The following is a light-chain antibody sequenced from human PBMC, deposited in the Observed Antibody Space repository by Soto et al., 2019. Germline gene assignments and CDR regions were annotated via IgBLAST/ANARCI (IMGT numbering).Light chain of an antibody. J-gene: IGLJ3*02. Sequence: QSALTQPASMSGTPGQSITISCTGTSSDVGGYNYVSWYQQHPGKAPKLMIYEVSNRPSGVSNRFSGSKSGNTASLTISGLQAEDEADYYCSSYTSSWVFGGGTKVTVL. V-gene: IGLV2-14*01. CDR3: SSYTSSWV. CDR2: EVS. CDR1: SSDVGGYNY.